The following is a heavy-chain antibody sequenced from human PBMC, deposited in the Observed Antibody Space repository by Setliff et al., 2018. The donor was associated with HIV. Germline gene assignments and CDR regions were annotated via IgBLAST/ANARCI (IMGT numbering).Heavy chain of an antibody. CDR3: ARGNTISEVVTTNWLDP. J-gene: IGHJ5*02. CDR2: IDYSWRT. D-gene: IGHD3-3*01. V-gene: IGHV4-59*01. CDR1: GDSISRYY. Sequence: PSETLSLTCSVPGDSISRYYWSWIRQPPGKGLEWIGYIDYSWRTSYNPSLKSRVTISKDTSKKQISLRLRIVTAADTAVYYCARGNTISEVVTTNWLDPWGQGTLFTVSS.